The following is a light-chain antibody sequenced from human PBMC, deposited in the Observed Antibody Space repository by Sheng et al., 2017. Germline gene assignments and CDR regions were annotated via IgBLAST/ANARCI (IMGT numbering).Light chain of an antibody. Sequence: DIQMTQSPSSLSASVGDRVTITCRAGQSISSHLNWYQQKPGKAPELLIHGTSSLQSGVPSRFTGSGSGTDSTLIITSLQPEDFATYYCQETYSSSRTFGPGTKVDVK. CDR2: GTS. J-gene: IGKJ3*01. CDR1: QSISSH. V-gene: IGKV1-39*01. CDR3: QETYSSSRT.